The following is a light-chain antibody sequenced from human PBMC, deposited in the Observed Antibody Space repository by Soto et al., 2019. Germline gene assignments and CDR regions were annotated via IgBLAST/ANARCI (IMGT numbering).Light chain of an antibody. CDR3: QQYNNWPRIT. V-gene: IGKV1-5*01. J-gene: IGKJ5*01. Sequence: DIQITQSPSTLSASVGDRVTITCRASQTISSWLAWYQQKPGKAPKLLIYDASSLESGVPSRFSGSGSGTEFTLTISSLQSEDFAVYYCQQYNNWPRITFGQGTRLEIK. CDR1: QTISSW. CDR2: DAS.